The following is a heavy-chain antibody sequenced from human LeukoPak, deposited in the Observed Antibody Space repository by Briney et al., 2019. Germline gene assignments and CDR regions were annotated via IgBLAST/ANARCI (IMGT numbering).Heavy chain of an antibody. CDR2: INHSGST. CDR3: ARDGYYHYGSGSYSLPFDY. Sequence: SETLSLTCVVYGGSFSGYYWSWIRQPPGKGLEWIGEINHSGSTNYNPSLKSRVTISVDTSKTQFSLKLSSVTAADTAVYYCARDGYYHYGSGSYSLPFDYWGQGTLVTVSS. V-gene: IGHV4-34*01. D-gene: IGHD3-10*01. CDR1: GGSFSGYY. J-gene: IGHJ4*02.